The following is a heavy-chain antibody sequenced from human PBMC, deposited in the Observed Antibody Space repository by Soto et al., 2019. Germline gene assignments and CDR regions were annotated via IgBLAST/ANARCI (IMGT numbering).Heavy chain of an antibody. V-gene: IGHV4-30-4*01. CDR2: IYYSGTT. Sequence: QVQLQESGPGLVKPSQTLSLTCTVSSGSISSDDYYWSWIRQPPGKGLEWIGYIYYSGTTYYNPSLKSRVTMSVDTSKNQFSLKLSSVTAADTAVYYCARIIEFWSGYYAFDYWGQGALVTVSS. CDR3: ARIIEFWSGYYAFDY. J-gene: IGHJ4*02. CDR1: SGSISSDDYY. D-gene: IGHD3-3*01.